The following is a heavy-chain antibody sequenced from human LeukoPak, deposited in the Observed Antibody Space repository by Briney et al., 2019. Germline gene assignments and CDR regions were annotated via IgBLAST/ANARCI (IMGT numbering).Heavy chain of an antibody. Sequence: ASVKVSCNASGGTFSSYAISWVRQAPGQGLEWMGGIIPIFGTANYAQKFQGRVTITTDESTSTAYLETSSLRSEDTAVYYCARVSGDYHDAFDIWGQGTMVTVSS. V-gene: IGHV1-69*05. CDR3: ARVSGDYHDAFDI. CDR2: IIPIFGTA. D-gene: IGHD4-17*01. CDR1: GGTFSSYA. J-gene: IGHJ3*02.